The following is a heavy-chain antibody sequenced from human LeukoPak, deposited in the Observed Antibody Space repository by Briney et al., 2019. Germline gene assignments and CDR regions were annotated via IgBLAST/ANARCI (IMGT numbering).Heavy chain of an antibody. CDR3: ARIAAAGSRSDAFDI. V-gene: IGHV3-7*01. Sequence: GGSLRLSCIASGFTFSSYWMSWVRQAPGKGLEWVANIKQDGSEKYYVDSVKGRFTISRDNAKNSLYLQMNSLRAEDTAVYYCARIAAAGSRSDAFDIWGQGTMVTVSS. CDR2: IKQDGSEK. CDR1: GFTFSSYW. J-gene: IGHJ3*02. D-gene: IGHD6-13*01.